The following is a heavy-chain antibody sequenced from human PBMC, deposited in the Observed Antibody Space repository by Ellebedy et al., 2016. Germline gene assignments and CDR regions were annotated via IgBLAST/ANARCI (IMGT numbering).Heavy chain of an antibody. Sequence: GGSLRLSXPAPGSPFDDYGMHWVRQPPGKGLAWVSGISLNSGNIAYADSVKGRFTISRDNAKNSLYLQMNSLRDEDTALYFCAKDSHKLRSIGYCTSTSCYGWFDPWGQGTQVTVSS. J-gene: IGHJ5*02. CDR2: ISLNSGNI. D-gene: IGHD2-2*01. CDR3: AKDSHKLRSIGYCTSTSCYGWFDP. CDR1: GSPFDDYG. V-gene: IGHV3-9*01.